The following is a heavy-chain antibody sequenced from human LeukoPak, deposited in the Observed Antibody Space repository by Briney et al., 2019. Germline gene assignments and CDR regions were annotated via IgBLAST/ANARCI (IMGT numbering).Heavy chain of an antibody. V-gene: IGHV4-39*07. CDR3: CGSGWFAGPFGY. Sequence: SETLSLTCSVSGGSITKNGYYWGWIRQSPETGLEWIGSMHYSGSTYYNPSLNSRVTISVDTSKSQLSLKLTSVTAADTAVYYCCGSGWFAGPFGYWGQGALVTVSS. CDR1: GGSITKNGYY. CDR2: MHYSGST. J-gene: IGHJ4*02. D-gene: IGHD6-19*01.